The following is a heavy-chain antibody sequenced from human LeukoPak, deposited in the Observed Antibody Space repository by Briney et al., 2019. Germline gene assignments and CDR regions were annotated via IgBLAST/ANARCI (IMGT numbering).Heavy chain of an antibody. CDR2: IYYSGST. CDR1: GGSISSGGYY. J-gene: IGHJ5*02. V-gene: IGHV4-31*03. D-gene: IGHD3-22*01. Sequence: SQTLSLTCTVSGGSISSGGYYWSWIRQHPGKGLEWIGYIYYSGSTHYNPSLKSRVTVSVDTSKNQFSLKLSSVTAADTAVYYCAREVGLVYYDSSGNNWFDPWGQGTLVTVSS. CDR3: AREVGLVYYDSSGNNWFDP.